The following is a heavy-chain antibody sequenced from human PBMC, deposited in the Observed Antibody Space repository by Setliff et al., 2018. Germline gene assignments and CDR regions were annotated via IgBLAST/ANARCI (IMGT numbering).Heavy chain of an antibody. D-gene: IGHD1-1*01. J-gene: IGHJ4*02. Sequence: SETLSLTCKVSGDSMNSGVYYWAWIRQPPGKGLEWIGRIYSGGTTYYNSSLKSRVTISVDTSKSRFSLRLNSVTAADTAVYYCARTGTYRYFDYWGRGTLVTVSS. CDR2: IYSGGTT. V-gene: IGHV4-39*01. CDR3: ARTGTYRYFDY. CDR1: GDSMNSGVYY.